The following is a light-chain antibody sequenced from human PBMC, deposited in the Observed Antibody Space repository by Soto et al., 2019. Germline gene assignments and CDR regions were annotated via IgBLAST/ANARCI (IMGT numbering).Light chain of an antibody. J-gene: IGKJ2*01. V-gene: IGKV3-15*01. CDR1: QRVSSN. Sequence: EIVMTQSPATLSVSPGERATLSCRASQRVSSNLAWYQQKPGQAPRLLIYGASTRATGIPARFSGSGSGTEVTLTISSLRSEDIATYYCQHYHNWQYTFGQGTKLKIK. CDR3: QHYHNWQYT. CDR2: GAS.